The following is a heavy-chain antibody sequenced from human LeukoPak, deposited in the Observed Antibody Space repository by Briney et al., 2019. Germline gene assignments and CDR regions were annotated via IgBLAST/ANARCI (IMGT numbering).Heavy chain of an antibody. CDR2: INHSGST. D-gene: IGHD3-9*01. CDR1: GGSFSGYY. Sequence: SSETLSLTCAVYGGSFSGYYWSWIRQPPGKGLEWIGEINHSGSTNYNPSLKSRITLSADTSKNQFSLKVTSVTAADTAVYYCARAGLTGKVDSWGQGTLVLVSS. V-gene: IGHV4-34*01. CDR3: ARAGLTGKVDS. J-gene: IGHJ4*02.